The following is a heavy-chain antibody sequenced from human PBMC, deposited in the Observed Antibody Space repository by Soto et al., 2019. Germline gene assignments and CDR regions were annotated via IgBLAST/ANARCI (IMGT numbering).Heavy chain of an antibody. D-gene: IGHD2-21*02. CDR2: IWYDGSNK. CDR1: GFTFSSYG. J-gene: IGHJ4*02. CDR3: ARDRYGGNSDFDY. Sequence: QVQLVESGGGVVQPGRSLRLSCAASGFTFSSYGMHWVRQAPGKGLEWVAVIWYDGSNKYYADSVKGRFTISRDNSKNTLHLQMNSLRAEDTAVYYCARDRYGGNSDFDYWGQGTLVTVSS. V-gene: IGHV3-33*01.